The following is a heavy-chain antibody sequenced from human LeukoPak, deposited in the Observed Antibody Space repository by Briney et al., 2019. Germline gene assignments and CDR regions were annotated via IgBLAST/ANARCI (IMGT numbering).Heavy chain of an antibody. CDR3: ARGLGYCSRTSCYPDY. CDR1: GFTSSTYA. Sequence: GGSLRLSCAASGFTSSTYAMFWVRQAPGKGLEYVSANSGNGGTTYYANSVKGRFTISRDNSKNTLYLQMGSLRAEDMAVYYCARGLGYCSRTSCYPDYRGQGTLVTVSS. D-gene: IGHD2-2*01. J-gene: IGHJ4*02. CDR2: NSGNGGTT. V-gene: IGHV3-64*01.